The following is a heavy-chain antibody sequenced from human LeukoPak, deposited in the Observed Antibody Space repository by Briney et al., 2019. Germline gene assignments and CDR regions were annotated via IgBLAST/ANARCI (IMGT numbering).Heavy chain of an antibody. CDR3: ATDPCSGGTCSMYHLDY. V-gene: IGHV1-2*02. Sequence: ASVKVSCKASGYTFTGYYIHWVRQAPGQGLEWMGWINPNTGGTNYAQRFQGRVTMTRDTSINTAYMELTRLTSDDTAVYYCATDPCSGGTCSMYHLDYWGQGTLVTVS. CDR2: INPNTGGT. J-gene: IGHJ4*02. D-gene: IGHD2-15*01. CDR1: GYTFTGYY.